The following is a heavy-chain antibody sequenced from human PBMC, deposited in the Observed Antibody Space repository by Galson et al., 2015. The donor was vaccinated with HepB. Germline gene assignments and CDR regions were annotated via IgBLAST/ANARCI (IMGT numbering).Heavy chain of an antibody. J-gene: IGHJ4*02. D-gene: IGHD6-13*01. CDR1: GFTFSSYA. CDR2: ISGSGGST. V-gene: IGHV3-23*01. Sequence: SLRLSCAASGFTFSSYAMSWVRQAPGKGLEWVSAISGSGGSTYYADSVKGRFTISRDNSKNTLYLQMNSLRAEDTAVYYCAKGGVRQQLVSPFDYWGQGTLVTVSS. CDR3: AKGGVRQQLVSPFDY.